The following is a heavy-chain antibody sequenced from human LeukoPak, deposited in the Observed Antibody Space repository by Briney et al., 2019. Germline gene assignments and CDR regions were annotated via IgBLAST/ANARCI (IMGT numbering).Heavy chain of an antibody. CDR3: AKDENSSGTTGSLDY. CDR1: GFTFDDYT. CDR2: IRWDGGST. D-gene: IGHD3-22*01. V-gene: IGHV3-43*01. Sequence: GGSLRLSCAASGFTFDDYTMHWVRQAPGKGLEWVSLIRWDGGSTYYADSVKGRFTISRDNSKNSLYLQMNSLRTDDTALYYCAKDENSSGTTGSLDYWGQGTLVTVSS. J-gene: IGHJ4*02.